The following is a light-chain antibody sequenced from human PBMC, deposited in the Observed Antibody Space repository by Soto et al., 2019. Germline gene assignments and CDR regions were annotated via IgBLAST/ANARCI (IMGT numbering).Light chain of an antibody. J-gene: IGLJ2*01. CDR2: DVS. CDR3: SSYTSRSTLGV. V-gene: IGLV2-14*03. CDR1: SSDIGGYNS. Sequence: QSALTQPASVSGSPGQSITISCTGTSSDIGGYNSVSWYQHHPGKAPKLIIYDVSNRPSGVSNRFSGSKSGKTASLTTSGLQAEDEADYYCSSYTSRSTLGVFGGGTKVTVL.